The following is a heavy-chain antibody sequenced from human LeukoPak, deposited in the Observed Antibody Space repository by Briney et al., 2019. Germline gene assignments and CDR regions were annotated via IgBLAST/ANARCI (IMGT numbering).Heavy chain of an antibody. CDR2: IYSGGST. Sequence: PGGSLRLSCVASEFTFSIYGMSWVRQAPEKGLEWVSVIYSGGSTYYADSVKGRFTISRDNSKNTLYLQMNSLRAEDTAVYYCARASSTSAFSGMDVWGKGTTVTVSS. J-gene: IGHJ6*04. CDR1: EFTFSIYG. V-gene: IGHV3-53*01. CDR3: ARASSTSAFSGMDV. D-gene: IGHD2-2*01.